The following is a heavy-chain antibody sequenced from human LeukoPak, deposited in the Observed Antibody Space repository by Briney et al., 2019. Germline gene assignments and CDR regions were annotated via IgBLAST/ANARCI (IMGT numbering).Heavy chain of an antibody. CDR2: MNPNSGNT. CDR3: ARGNYYDSSGYNWFDP. V-gene: IGHV1-8*01. CDR1: GYTFTSYD. J-gene: IGHJ5*02. Sequence: ASVKVSCKASGYTFTSYDINWVRQATGQGIEWLGWMNPNSGNTGYAQKFQGRVTMTRNTSISTAYMELSSLRSEDTAVYYCARGNYYDSSGYNWFDPWGQGTLVTVSS. D-gene: IGHD3-22*01.